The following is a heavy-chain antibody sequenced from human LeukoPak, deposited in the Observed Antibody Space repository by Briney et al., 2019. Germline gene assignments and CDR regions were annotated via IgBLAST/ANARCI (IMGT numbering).Heavy chain of an antibody. V-gene: IGHV3-21*01. Sequence: GGSLRLSCAGSGFTFSDFWMTWVRQTPGKGLEWVSSISSSSSYIYYADSVKGRFTISRDNAENSLYLQMNSLRAEDTAVYYCARDGGRIAAAGTQIPKFDYWGQGTLVTVSS. J-gene: IGHJ4*02. D-gene: IGHD6-13*01. CDR2: ISSSSSYI. CDR1: GFTFSDFW. CDR3: ARDGGRIAAAGTQIPKFDY.